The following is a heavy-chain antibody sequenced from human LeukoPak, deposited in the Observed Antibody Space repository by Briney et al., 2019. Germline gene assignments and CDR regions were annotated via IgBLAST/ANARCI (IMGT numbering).Heavy chain of an antibody. CDR1: GFTFSSYG. CDR2: IWYDGSNK. D-gene: IGHD2-2*01. V-gene: IGHV3-33*01. J-gene: IGHJ4*02. CDR3: ARDLGGVVPD. Sequence: GGSLRLSCAASGFTFSSYGMHWVRQAPGKGLEWVAVIWYDGSNKYYADSVKGRFTISRDNAKNSLYLQMNSLRAEDTAVYYCARDLGGVVPDWGQGTLVTVSS.